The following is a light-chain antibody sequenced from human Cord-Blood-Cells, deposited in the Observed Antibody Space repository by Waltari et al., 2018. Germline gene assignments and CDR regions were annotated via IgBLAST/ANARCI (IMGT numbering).Light chain of an antibody. V-gene: IGKV4-1*01. J-gene: IGKJ4*01. CDR1: QSVLYSSNNKNY. Sequence: DIVMLQPPDSLAVSLGEGATINCKSSQSVLYSSNNKNYLAWYQQKPAQPPKLLIYWAYTREAGVPDRFSGSGSGTDFTLPISSLQAEDVAVYYCQQYYSTPHFGGGTKVEIK. CDR2: WAY. CDR3: QQYYSTPH.